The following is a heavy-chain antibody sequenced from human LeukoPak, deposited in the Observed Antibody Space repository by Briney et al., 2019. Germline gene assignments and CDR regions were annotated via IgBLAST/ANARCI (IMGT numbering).Heavy chain of an antibody. D-gene: IGHD1-26*01. CDR2: INHRGRT. CDR3: ERRDNLWAR. CDR1: GGSFICYY. J-gene: IGHJ4*02. V-gene: IGHV4-34*01. Sequence: SETLSLPRALYGGSFICYYWRWIRQPPGKALEGIGEINHRGRTNYNPSLKSPVTIPVEKSMHQFFVKRISVAPADTAVYYCERRDNLWARWGQGTLVTVSS.